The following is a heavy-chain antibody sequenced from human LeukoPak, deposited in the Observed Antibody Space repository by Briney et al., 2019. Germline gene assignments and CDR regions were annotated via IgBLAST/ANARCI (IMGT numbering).Heavy chain of an antibody. D-gene: IGHD3-16*01. CDR2: ITDSGGAN. CDR1: GFIFSSYS. CDR3: ARDHNWGFDY. Sequence: PGGSLRLSCAASGFIFSSYSMNWVRQAPGKGLEWVSYITDSGGANYYADSVMGRFTISRDNAKNSLYLQVISLRDEDTGIYYCARDHNWGFDYWGQGTLVTVSS. V-gene: IGHV3-48*02. J-gene: IGHJ4*02.